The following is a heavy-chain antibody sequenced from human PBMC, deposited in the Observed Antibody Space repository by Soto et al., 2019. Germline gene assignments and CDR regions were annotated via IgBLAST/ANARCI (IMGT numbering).Heavy chain of an antibody. D-gene: IGHD3-3*01. J-gene: IGHJ5*02. Sequence: PSETLSLTCAVSGGSISSGGYSWSWIRQPPGKGLEWIGYIYHSGSTYYNPSLKSRVTISVDRSKNQFSLKLSSVTAADTAVYYCARGGDFWSGGLDHSWFVPWGQGTLVTVST. V-gene: IGHV4-30-2*01. CDR3: ARGGDFWSGGLDHSWFVP. CDR1: GGSISSGGYS. CDR2: IYHSGST.